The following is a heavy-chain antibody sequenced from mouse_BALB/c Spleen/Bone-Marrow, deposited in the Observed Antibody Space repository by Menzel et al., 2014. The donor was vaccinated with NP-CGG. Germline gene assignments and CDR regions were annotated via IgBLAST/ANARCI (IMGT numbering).Heavy chain of an antibody. CDR3: ARDNNYKDFFDH. CDR2: IYPGGGYT. Sequence: QVQLQQSGTELVRPGTSVIISCKASGYSFXNYYLGWVKQRPGHGLEWIGDIYPGGGYTDYSERFKGKATLTADTSSSTAYMHLSSLTSEDSAVYFCARDNNYKDFFDHWGQGTTLTVSS. J-gene: IGHJ2*01. CDR1: GYSFXNYY. D-gene: IGHD2-5*01. V-gene: IGHV1-63*02.